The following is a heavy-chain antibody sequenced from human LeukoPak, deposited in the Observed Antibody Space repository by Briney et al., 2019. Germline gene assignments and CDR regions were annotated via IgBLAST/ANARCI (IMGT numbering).Heavy chain of an antibody. CDR2: ISGSGGST. Sequence: PGGSLRLSCATSGFTFSDYWMTWVRQAPGKGLEWVSAISGSGGSTYYADSVKGRFTISRDNSKNTLYLQMNSLRAEDTAVYYCALVVPAAILDYWGQGTLVTVSS. CDR1: GFTFSDYW. CDR3: ALVVPAAILDY. V-gene: IGHV3-23*01. J-gene: IGHJ4*02. D-gene: IGHD2-2*02.